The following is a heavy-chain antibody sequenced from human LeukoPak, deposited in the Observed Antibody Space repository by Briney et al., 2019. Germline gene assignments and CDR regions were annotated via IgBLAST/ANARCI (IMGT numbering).Heavy chain of an antibody. CDR1: GFTFSSYS. CDR3: ARAGKILTGYYPYYYYGMDV. D-gene: IGHD3-9*01. CDR2: ISSSGSTI. V-gene: IGHV3-48*01. J-gene: IGHJ6*02. Sequence: PGGSLRLSCAASGFTFSSYSMNWVRQAPGKGLEWVSYISSSGSTIYYADSVKGRFTISRDNAKNSLYLQMNSLRAEDTAVYYCARAGKILTGYYPYYYYGMDVWGQGTTVTVSS.